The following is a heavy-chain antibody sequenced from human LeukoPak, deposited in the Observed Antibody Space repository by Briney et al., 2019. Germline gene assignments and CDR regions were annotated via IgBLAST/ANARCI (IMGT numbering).Heavy chain of an antibody. CDR1: GGSISSSSYY. CDR3: ARHGDYGDYPIDY. CDR2: INHSGST. J-gene: IGHJ4*02. D-gene: IGHD4-17*01. V-gene: IGHV4-39*01. Sequence: SETLSLTCTVSGGSISSSSYYWSWIRQPPGKGLEWIGEINHSGSTNYNPSLKSRVTISVDTSKNQFSLKLSSVTAADTAVYYCARHGDYGDYPIDYWGQGTLVTVSS.